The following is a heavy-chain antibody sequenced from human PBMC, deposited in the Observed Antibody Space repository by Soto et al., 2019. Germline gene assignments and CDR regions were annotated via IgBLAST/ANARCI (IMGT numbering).Heavy chain of an antibody. J-gene: IGHJ5*02. CDR3: AKDLTRQLAYWLDP. CDR1: GFSFTGYY. D-gene: IGHD6-6*01. CDR2: INAHSGGT. Sequence: ASVKVSCKASGFSFTGYYIHWLRQAPGQGLEWMGWINAHSGGTEYAQKFQGRVTLTRDTSIATAYLTLTSLTSDDTALYYCAKDLTRQLAYWLDPWGQGTQVTVAS. V-gene: IGHV1-2*02.